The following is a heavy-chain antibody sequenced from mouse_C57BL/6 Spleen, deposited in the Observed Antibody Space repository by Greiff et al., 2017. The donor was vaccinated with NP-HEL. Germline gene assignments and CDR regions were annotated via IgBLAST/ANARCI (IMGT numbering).Heavy chain of an antibody. Sequence: EVMLVESGGGLVQPGGSMKLSCAASGFTFSDAWMDWVRQSPEKGLEWVAEIRNKANNHATYYAESVKGRFTISRDDSKSSVYLQMNSLRAEDTGIYYCTSSYYSNYDWYFDVWGTGTTVTVSS. D-gene: IGHD2-5*01. V-gene: IGHV6-6*01. CDR3: TSSYYSNYDWYFDV. J-gene: IGHJ1*03. CDR2: IRNKANNHAT. CDR1: GFTFSDAW.